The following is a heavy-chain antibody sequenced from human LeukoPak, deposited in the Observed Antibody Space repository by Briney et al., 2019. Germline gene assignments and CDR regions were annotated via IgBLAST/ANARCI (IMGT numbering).Heavy chain of an antibody. CDR1: GFTFSDYY. CDR3: ARDLDSSLYWFDP. Sequence: PGGSLRHSCAASGFTFSDYYMSWIRQAPGKGLEWVSYISSSGSTIYYADSVKGRFTISRDNAKNSLYLQMNSLRAEDTAVYYCARDLDSSLYWFDPWGQGTLVTVSS. D-gene: IGHD3-22*01. V-gene: IGHV3-11*01. J-gene: IGHJ5*02. CDR2: ISSSGSTI.